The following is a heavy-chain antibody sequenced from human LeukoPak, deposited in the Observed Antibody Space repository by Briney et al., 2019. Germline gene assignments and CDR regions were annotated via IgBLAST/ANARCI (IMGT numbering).Heavy chain of an antibody. D-gene: IGHD4-17*01. CDR1: GFTFSSYG. CDR2: IWYDGSNK. J-gene: IGHJ4*02. Sequence: GRSLRLSCAASGFTFSSYGMHWVRQAPGKGLEWVAVIWYDGSNKYYADFVKGRFTISRDNSKNTLYLQMNSLRAEDTAVYYCARVNNGDYHNDYWGQGTLVTVSS. V-gene: IGHV3-33*01. CDR3: ARVNNGDYHNDY.